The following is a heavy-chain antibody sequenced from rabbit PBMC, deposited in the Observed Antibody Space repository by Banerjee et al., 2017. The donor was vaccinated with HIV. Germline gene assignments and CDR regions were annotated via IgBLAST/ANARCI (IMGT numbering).Heavy chain of an antibody. J-gene: IGHJ4*01. V-gene: IGHV1S40*01. CDR2: IYAGSSGST. Sequence: QSLEESGGDLVQPGASLTLTCTASGFSFSRSNYMCWVRQAPGKGLEWIACIYAGSSGSTYYTSWAKGRFTISKTSSTTVTLQMTSLTAADTVTYFCARDLAGVIGWNFNLWGPGTWSPS. CDR3: ARDLAGVIGWNFNL. D-gene: IGHD4-1*01. CDR1: GFSFSRSNY.